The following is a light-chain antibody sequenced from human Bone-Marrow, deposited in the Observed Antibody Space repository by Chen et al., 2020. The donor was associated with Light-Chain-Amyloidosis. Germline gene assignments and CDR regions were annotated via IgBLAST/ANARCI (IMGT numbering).Light chain of an antibody. CDR1: TSDVGPYDY. V-gene: IGLV2-14*03. J-gene: IGLJ2*01. Sequence: QSALTQPASASESPGQSITISCTGTTSDVGPYDYVSWYQQHPGQAPKLIIHDVSNRPSGVSDRFSGSKSDNTASLTISGLQAEDEADYYCSSYTSTYTVLFGGGTKLTVL. CDR3: SSYTSTYTVL. CDR2: DVS.